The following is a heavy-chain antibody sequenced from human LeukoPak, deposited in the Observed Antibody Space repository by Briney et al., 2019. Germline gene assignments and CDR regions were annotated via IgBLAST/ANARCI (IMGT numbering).Heavy chain of an antibody. Sequence: SETLSLTCTVSGASISSGDYYWSWIRQPPGKGLEWIGSIYYSGSTFHCNPSLKSRVAISIDTSKNQSSLSLSSVPAADTAVYYCASTNCSRSSCFGANWFDPWGQGTLVTVSS. CDR1: GASISSGDYY. CDR2: IYYSGST. CDR3: ASTNCSRSSCFGANWFDP. J-gene: IGHJ5*02. D-gene: IGHD2-2*01. V-gene: IGHV4-30-4*08.